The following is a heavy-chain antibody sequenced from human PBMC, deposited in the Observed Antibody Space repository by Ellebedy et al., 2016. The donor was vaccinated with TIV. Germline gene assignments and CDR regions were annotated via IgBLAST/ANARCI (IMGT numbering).Heavy chain of an antibody. J-gene: IGHJ3*02. Sequence: GGSLRLXCSASGFTFSSYAMHWVRQAPGKGLEWVSSISSSSSYIYYADSVKGRFTISRDNAKNSLYLQMNSLRAEDTAVYYCARDEDIVVVVAAFGAFDIWGQGTMVTVSS. V-gene: IGHV3-21*01. CDR3: ARDEDIVVVVAAFGAFDI. CDR2: ISSSSSYI. D-gene: IGHD2-15*01. CDR1: GFTFSSYA.